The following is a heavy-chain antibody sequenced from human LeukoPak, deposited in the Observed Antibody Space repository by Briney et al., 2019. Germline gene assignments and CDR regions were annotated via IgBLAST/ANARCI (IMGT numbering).Heavy chain of an antibody. V-gene: IGHV3-66*02. J-gene: IGHJ5*02. D-gene: IGHD3-3*01. CDR3: ARSFGVVGNWFDP. CDR1: GFTVSSNY. CDR2: IYSGGST. Sequence: GGSLRLSCAASGFTVSSNYMSWVRQAPGKGQEWVSVIYSGGSTYYADSVKGRFTISRDNSKNTLYLQMNSLRAEDTAVYYCARSFGVVGNWFDPWGLGTLVTVSS.